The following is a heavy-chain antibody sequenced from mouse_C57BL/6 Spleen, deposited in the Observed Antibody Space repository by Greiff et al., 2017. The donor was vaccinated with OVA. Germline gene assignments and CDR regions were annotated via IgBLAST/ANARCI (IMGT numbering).Heavy chain of an antibody. J-gene: IGHJ2*01. CDR3: SNSIGSRYFDY. D-gene: IGHD1-1*01. CDR2: IDPSDSYT. Sequence: QVQLKQPGAELVRPGTSVKLSCKASGYTFTSYWMHWVKQRPGQGLEWIGVIDPSDSYTNYNQKFKGKATLTVDTSSSTAYMQRSSLTSEDSAVYYCSNSIGSRYFDYWGEGTTLTVSS. V-gene: IGHV1-59*01. CDR1: GYTFTSYW.